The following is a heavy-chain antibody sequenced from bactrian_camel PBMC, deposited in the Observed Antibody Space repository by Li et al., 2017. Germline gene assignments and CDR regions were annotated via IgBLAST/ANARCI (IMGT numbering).Heavy chain of an antibody. V-gene: IGHV3S31*01. CDR1: GYSVCSGG. D-gene: IGHD4*01. J-gene: IGHJ4*01. CDR2: IDSGGDI. Sequence: VQLVESGGGVVQAGGSLRLSCVASGYSVCSGGMAWFRQPLRKEREREEREGVVSIDSGGDIEAADSVKGRFAISQDNTKKTLYLQMNDLKPEDTAMYYCAADTGVRKLTATMRYNVYGQGTQVTVS.